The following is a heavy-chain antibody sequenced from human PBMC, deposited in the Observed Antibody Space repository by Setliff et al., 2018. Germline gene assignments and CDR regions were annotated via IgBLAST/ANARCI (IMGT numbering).Heavy chain of an antibody. Sequence: GGSLRLSCAASGFIFSNYAMNWVRQAPGKGLEWVAIISYDGGNIYYADSVKGRFTISRDNSKNTLYLQMNSLRAEDTAVYYCARSALYDNNGYYVHSRNWFLDLWGRGTLVTVSS. V-gene: IGHV3-30-3*01. CDR2: ISYDGGNI. CDR3: ARSALYDNNGYYVHSRNWFLDL. J-gene: IGHJ2*01. CDR1: GFIFSNYA. D-gene: IGHD3-22*01.